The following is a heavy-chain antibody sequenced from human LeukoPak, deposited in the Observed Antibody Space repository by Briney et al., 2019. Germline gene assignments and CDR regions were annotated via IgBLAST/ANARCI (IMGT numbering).Heavy chain of an antibody. CDR1: GFSISDYY. J-gene: IGHJ4*02. Sequence: PGGSLRLSCAVSGFSISDYYMSWIRRAPGKGLEWVSYISSSSSGIYYADSVKGRFTTSRDNAKNSLYLQMNSLRAEDTAVYYCARANRDYFDYWGQGALVTVSS. CDR2: ISSSSSGI. CDR3: ARANRDYFDY. D-gene: IGHD2/OR15-2a*01. V-gene: IGHV3-11*04.